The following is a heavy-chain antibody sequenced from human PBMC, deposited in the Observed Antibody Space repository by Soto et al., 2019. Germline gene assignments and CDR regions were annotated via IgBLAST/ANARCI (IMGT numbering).Heavy chain of an antibody. V-gene: IGHV3-23*01. Sequence: GSLRPSCAASGFTFSSYAMSLVRQAPGKGLEWDSAISGRGGSTYYADSEKGRFTITRDKSMSTVYVEMTGLRAEERAVYSCAKPAVDTVCFDYWGQGTLVTVSS. CDR3: AKPAVDTVCFDY. D-gene: IGHD5-18*01. J-gene: IGHJ4*01. CDR1: GFTFSSYA. CDR2: ISGRGGST.